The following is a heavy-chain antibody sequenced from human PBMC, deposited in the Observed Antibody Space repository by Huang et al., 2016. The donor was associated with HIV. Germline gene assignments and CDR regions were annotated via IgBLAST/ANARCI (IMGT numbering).Heavy chain of an antibody. V-gene: IGHV3-30*02. D-gene: IGHD6-25*01. J-gene: IGHJ5*02. CDR2: RQLDGVNK. CDR1: GFTFRSYA. CDR3: VKFTIDDSSVAA. Sequence: QVQLVESVGGVVQPGGSLRLSCAAPGFTFRSYAMHWGRQAPGKGLEGVEYRQLDGVNKNHADSVNGRFTISRDNSKNTLYLQISSLRAEDTAVYYCVKFTIDDSSVAAWGQGTLVTVS.